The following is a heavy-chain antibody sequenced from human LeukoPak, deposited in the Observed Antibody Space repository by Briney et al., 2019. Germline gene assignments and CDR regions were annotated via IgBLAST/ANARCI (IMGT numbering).Heavy chain of an antibody. CDR1: GYTFTGYD. CDR2: MNPNSGNT. V-gene: IGHV1-8*03. Sequence: ASVKVSCKASGYTFTGYDINWVRQATGQGLEWMGWMNPNSGNTGYAQKFQGRVTITRNTSISTAYMELSSLRSEDTAVYYCARAVLATKSEHWFDSWGQGTLVTVSS. J-gene: IGHJ5*01. CDR3: ARAVLATKSEHWFDS. D-gene: IGHD2-8*01.